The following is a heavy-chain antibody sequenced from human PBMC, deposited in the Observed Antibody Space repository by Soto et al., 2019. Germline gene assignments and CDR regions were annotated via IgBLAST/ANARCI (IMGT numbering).Heavy chain of an antibody. CDR3: ARDLGGYYFDY. V-gene: IGHV3-30-3*01. J-gene: IGHJ4*02. CDR1: GFTFSSYV. D-gene: IGHD2-15*01. CDR2: ISYDGSNK. Sequence: QVQLVESGGGVVQPGRSLRLSCAASGFTFSSYVMHWVRQAPGKGLEWVAVISYDGSNKYYADSVKGRFTISRDNSKNTLYLQMNSLRAEDTAVYYCARDLGGYYFDYWGQGTLVTVSS.